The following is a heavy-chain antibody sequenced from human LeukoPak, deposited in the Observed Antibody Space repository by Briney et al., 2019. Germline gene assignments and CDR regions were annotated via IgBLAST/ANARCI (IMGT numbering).Heavy chain of an antibody. CDR2: MNPNSGNT. D-gene: IGHD3-3*01. Sequence: ASVKVSCKASGYTFTSYDINWVRQATGQGLEWMGWMNPNSGNTGYAQKFQGRVTMTRNTSISTAYMELSSLRSEDTAVYYCAGGGAIFGSLYYMDVWGKGTTVTVSS. J-gene: IGHJ6*03. V-gene: IGHV1-8*01. CDR1: GYTFTSYD. CDR3: AGGGAIFGSLYYMDV.